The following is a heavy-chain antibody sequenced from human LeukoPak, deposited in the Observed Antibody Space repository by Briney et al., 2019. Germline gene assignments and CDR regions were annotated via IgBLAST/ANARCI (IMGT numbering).Heavy chain of an antibody. D-gene: IGHD3-3*01. Sequence: PGGSLRLSCAASGFTFSSYAMSWVRQAPGKGLEWVSAISGSGGSTYYADSVKGRFTISRDNSKNTLYLQMNSLRVEDTAVYYCARDRVLEWSGWFDPWGQGTLVTVSS. CDR1: GFTFSSYA. CDR3: ARDRVLEWSGWFDP. J-gene: IGHJ5*02. V-gene: IGHV3-23*01. CDR2: ISGSGGST.